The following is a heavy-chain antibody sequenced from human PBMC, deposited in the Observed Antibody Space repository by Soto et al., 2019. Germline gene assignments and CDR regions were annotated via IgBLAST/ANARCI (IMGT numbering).Heavy chain of an antibody. J-gene: IGHJ5*02. D-gene: IGHD2-21*01. CDR1: GAALNSGNYY. CDR2: IYVTGAV. CDR3: ARLRIATNNYKWFDP. V-gene: IGHV4-31*03. Sequence: SETLSLTCSVSGAALNSGNYYWSWIRQVPGKGLEWIGHIYVTGAVDYNPSLRDRITISQDTSERQFSLNLRLVTAADTAVYYCARLRIATNNYKWFDPWGQGTRGTSPQ.